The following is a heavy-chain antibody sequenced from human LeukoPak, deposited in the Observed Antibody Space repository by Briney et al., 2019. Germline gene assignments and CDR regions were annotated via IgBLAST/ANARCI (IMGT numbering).Heavy chain of an antibody. CDR2: ISGSGGSA. Sequence: PGGSLRLSCAASGFTFSSYAMSWVRQAPGKGLEWVSAISGSGGSAYYADSVKGRFTISRDNSKNTLYLQMNSLRAEDTAVYYCANSNYDSSGYHDYWGQGTLVTVSS. D-gene: IGHD3-22*01. CDR1: GFTFSSYA. V-gene: IGHV3-23*01. CDR3: ANSNYDSSGYHDY. J-gene: IGHJ4*02.